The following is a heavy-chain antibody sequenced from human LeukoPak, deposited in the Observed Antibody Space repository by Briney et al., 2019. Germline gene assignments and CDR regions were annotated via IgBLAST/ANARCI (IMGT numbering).Heavy chain of an antibody. CDR2: ISGSGGST. CDR3: AKDLNLRGYCDY. J-gene: IGHJ4*02. CDR1: GFTFSSYA. D-gene: IGHD1-14*01. Sequence: GGSLRLSCAASGFTFSSYAMSWVRQAPGKGLEWVSAISGSGGSTYYADSVRGRFTISRDNSKNTLYLQMNSLRAEDTAVYYCAKDLNLRGYCDYWGQGTLVTVSS. V-gene: IGHV3-23*01.